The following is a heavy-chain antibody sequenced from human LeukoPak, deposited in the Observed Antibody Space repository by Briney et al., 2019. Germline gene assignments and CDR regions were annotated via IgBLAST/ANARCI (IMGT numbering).Heavy chain of an antibody. CDR2: SYYSGST. D-gene: IGHD3-3*01. CDR3: ASPAYYDFWSGSFNWIDP. J-gene: IGHJ5*02. V-gene: IGHV4-39*01. CDR1: GGSISSSSYY. Sequence: KSSETLSLTCTVSGGSISSSSYYWGWIRQPPGKGLEWIGSSYYSGSTYYNPSLKSRVTISVDTSKNQFSLKLTSVTAADTAVYYCASPAYYDFWSGSFNWIDPWGQGTLVTVSS.